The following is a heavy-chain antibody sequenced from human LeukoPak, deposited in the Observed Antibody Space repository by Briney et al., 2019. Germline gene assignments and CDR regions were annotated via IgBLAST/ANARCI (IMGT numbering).Heavy chain of an antibody. CDR2: ISAYNGNT. D-gene: IGHD5-18*01. J-gene: IGHJ4*02. CDR1: GYTFTSYG. V-gene: IGHV1-18*01. CDR3: ARDGRSGYSYGYVFDY. Sequence: ASVKVSCKASGYTFTSYGISWVRQAPGQGLEWMGWISAYNGNTNYAQKFQGRVTITADESTSTAYMELSSLRSEDTAVYYCARDGRSGYSYGYVFDYWGQGTLVTVSS.